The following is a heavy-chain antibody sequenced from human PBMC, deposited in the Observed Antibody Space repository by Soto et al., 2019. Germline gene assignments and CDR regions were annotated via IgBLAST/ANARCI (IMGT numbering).Heavy chain of an antibody. J-gene: IGHJ4*02. V-gene: IGHV3-23*01. CDR2: ISGSGLST. CDR3: VKIASRFLGK. Sequence: GGSLRLSCAASGFTFSNYVMSWVRQAPGRGLEWLSGISGSGLSTFYADSVKGRFTIARDNSKSTLFLELNSLRAEDTAIYYSVKIASRFLGKWGQGTLVTVSS. D-gene: IGHD7-27*01. CDR1: GFTFSNYV.